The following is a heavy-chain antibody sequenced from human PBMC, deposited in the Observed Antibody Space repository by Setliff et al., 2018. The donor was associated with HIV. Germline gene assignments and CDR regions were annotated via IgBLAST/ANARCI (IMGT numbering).Heavy chain of an antibody. D-gene: IGHD3-10*01. V-gene: IGHV4-34*01. CDR2: IYNRGRT. CDR1: GGSFSDYY. J-gene: IGHJ2*01. CDR3: ARDTISMVRGVMGRYFDL. Sequence: PSETLSLTCAVYGGSFSDYYWSWIRQPPGKGLEWIGEIYNRGRTSYSPSLKSRVTISVDTSKNQFSLKLSSVTAADTAVYYCARDTISMVRGVMGRYFDLWGRGTLVTVSS.